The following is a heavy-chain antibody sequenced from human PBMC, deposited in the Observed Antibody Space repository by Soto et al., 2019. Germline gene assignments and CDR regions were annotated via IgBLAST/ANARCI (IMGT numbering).Heavy chain of an antibody. CDR1: GGSISGRNW. Sequence: QVQLQESGPGLVKPSGTLSLTCAVSGGSISGRNWWTWVRQPPGKGLEWIGEIYDNGDTYYNPSLKSRVTMSVDKSKNQFSLKLNSVTAADTAVYYCSASSVPYGLDVWGQGNTVTVSS. V-gene: IGHV4-4*02. D-gene: IGHD3-22*01. CDR3: SASSVPYGLDV. J-gene: IGHJ6*02. CDR2: IYDNGDT.